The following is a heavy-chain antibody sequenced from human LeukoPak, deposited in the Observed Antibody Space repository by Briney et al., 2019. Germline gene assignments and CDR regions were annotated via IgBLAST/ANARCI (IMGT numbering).Heavy chain of an antibody. CDR3: ARVVWGGWYYYTDY. J-gene: IGHJ4*02. D-gene: IGHD6-19*01. V-gene: IGHV1-18*01. CDR2: VSAYNGNT. CDR1: GYTVTSYG. Sequence: GASVKVSFKASGYTVTSYGISWVRQAPGQGLEWMGWVSAYNGNTNYSQKFQGRVTMARDKSISTAYMELSRLRPDDTAVYYCARVVWGGWYYYTDYWGQGTLVTVSS.